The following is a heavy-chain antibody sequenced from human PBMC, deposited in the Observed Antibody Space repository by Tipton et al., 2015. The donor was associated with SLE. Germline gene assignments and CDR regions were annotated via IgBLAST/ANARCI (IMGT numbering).Heavy chain of an antibody. CDR3: AKDPEVRRVVPAVFDY. D-gene: IGHD2-2*01. V-gene: IGHV3-23*01. J-gene: IGHJ4*02. Sequence: LSLTCAVYGGSFSGYYWSWVRQAPGKGLEWVSAISGSGGSTYYADSVKGRFTISRDNSKNTLYLQMNSLRAEDTAVYYCAKDPEVRRVVPAVFDYWGQGTLVTVSS. CDR1: GGSFSGYY. CDR2: ISGSGGST.